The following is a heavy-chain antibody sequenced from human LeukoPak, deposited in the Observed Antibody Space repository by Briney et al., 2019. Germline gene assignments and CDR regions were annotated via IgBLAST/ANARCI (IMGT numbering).Heavy chain of an antibody. CDR3: ARDAHPMVRGDHDAFDI. CDR1: GYTFTSYG. Sequence: ASVKVSCKASGYTFTSYGISWVRQAPGQGLEWMGWISAYNGNTNYAQKLQGRVTMTTDTSTSTAYMELRSLRSDDTAVYYCARDAHPMVRGDHDAFDIWGQGTMVTVSS. J-gene: IGHJ3*02. CDR2: ISAYNGNT. V-gene: IGHV1-18*01. D-gene: IGHD3-10*01.